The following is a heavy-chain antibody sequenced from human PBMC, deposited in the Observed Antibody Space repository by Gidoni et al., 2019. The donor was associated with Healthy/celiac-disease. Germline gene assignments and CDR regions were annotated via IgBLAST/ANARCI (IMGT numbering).Heavy chain of an antibody. CDR1: GGSFSVVTT. CDR3: ALVGTTGGVYFDY. J-gene: IGHJ4*02. CDR2: INHSGST. Sequence: QVQLQQWGAGLLKPSETLSLTCAVYGGSFSVVTTGAGSASPPGKGLEWIGEINHSGSTNYNPSLKSRVTISVDTSKNQFSLKLSSVTAADTAVYYCALVGTTGGVYFDYWGQGTLVTVSS. V-gene: IGHV4-34*01. D-gene: IGHD1-7*01.